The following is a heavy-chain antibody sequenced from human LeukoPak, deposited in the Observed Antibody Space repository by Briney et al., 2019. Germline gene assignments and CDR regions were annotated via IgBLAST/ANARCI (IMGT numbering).Heavy chain of an antibody. J-gene: IGHJ4*02. D-gene: IGHD5-24*01. CDR1: EFTFSDYY. CDR3: ARAGRFPARDGYNLFDY. CDR2: ISGSGSTI. V-gene: IGHV3-11*01. Sequence: PGGSLRLSCAASEFTFSDYYMYWIRQAPGKGLEWVSYISGSGSTIYYADSVRGRFTISRDNAKNSLYLQMNSLRAEDTAVHYCARAGRFPARDGYNLFDYWGQGTLVTVSS.